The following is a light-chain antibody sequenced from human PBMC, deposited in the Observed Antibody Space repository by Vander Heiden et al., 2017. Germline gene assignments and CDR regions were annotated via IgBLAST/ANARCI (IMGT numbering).Light chain of an antibody. Sequence: QLVLTHSPSASASLGASVKPTCTLSSGHSSYAIAWHQQQPEKGPRYLMKLNSDGSHSKGDGIPDRFSGSSSGAERYLTISSLQSEDEADYYCQTWGTGIVVFGGGTKLT. CDR2: LNSDGSH. CDR3: QTWGTGIVV. CDR1: SGHSSYA. J-gene: IGLJ2*01. V-gene: IGLV4-69*01.